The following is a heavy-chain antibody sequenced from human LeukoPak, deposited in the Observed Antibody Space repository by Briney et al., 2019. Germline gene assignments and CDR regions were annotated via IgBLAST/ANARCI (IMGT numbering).Heavy chain of an antibody. CDR1: GFTFSGYW. J-gene: IGHJ4*02. V-gene: IGHV3-7*01. CDR2: IKQDEGER. CDR3: ARETVFGVVVPTYYFDY. Sequence: SGGSLRLSCAASGFTFSGYWMSWVRQAPGKGLEWVANIKQDEGERYYVDSVKGRFTISRDNAKNSLYLRMTFLRAEDTAVYYCARETVFGVVVPTYYFDYWGQGTLVTVSS. D-gene: IGHD3-3*01.